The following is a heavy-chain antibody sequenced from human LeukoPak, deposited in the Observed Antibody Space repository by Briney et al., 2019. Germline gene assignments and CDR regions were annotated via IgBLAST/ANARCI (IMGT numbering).Heavy chain of an antibody. J-gene: IGHJ4*02. Sequence: GESPKISYKGSGYSFTSYWIGWVRQMPGKGLEWMGIIYPGDSDTRYSPSFQGQVTISADKSISTAYLQWSSLKASDTAMYYCARQQYYYDSSGSIPLEYWGQGTLVTVSS. CDR2: IYPGDSDT. V-gene: IGHV5-51*01. CDR1: GYSFTSYW. CDR3: ARQQYYYDSSGSIPLEY. D-gene: IGHD3-22*01.